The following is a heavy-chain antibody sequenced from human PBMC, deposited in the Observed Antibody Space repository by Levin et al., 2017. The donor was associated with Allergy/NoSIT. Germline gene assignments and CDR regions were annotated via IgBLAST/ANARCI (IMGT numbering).Heavy chain of an antibody. CDR2: LAYTGNS. V-gene: IGHV4-39*02. CDR1: GGSLSSTFTY. CDR3: ARDSDTTEHFASLDY. D-gene: IGHD3-3*02. Sequence: NSSETLSLTCKVSGGSLSSTFTYWGWVRQSPGEGLEWIGSLAYTGNSYYSPSLRSRVTLSIDTSKNQFSLNLSSVTAADTAVYYCARDSDTTEHFASLDYWGQGTLVTVSS. J-gene: IGHJ4*02.